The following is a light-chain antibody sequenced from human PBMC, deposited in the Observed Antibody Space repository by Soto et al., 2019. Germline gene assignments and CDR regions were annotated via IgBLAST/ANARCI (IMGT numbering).Light chain of an antibody. CDR2: DAS. Sequence: EIVLTQSPATLSLSPGEGATLSCRASQSVSSYLAWYQQKPGQAPRLLIYDASNRATGIPARFSGSGSGTDFTLTISSLEPEHFAVYYCQQRSNWPRTFGQGTKVEIK. J-gene: IGKJ1*01. V-gene: IGKV3-11*01. CDR3: QQRSNWPRT. CDR1: QSVSSY.